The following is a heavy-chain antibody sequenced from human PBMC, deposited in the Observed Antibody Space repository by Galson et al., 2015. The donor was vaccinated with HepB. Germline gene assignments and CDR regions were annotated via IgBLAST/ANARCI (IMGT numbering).Heavy chain of an antibody. Sequence: QSGAEVKKPGDSLRISCKASGYTFTSYVINWVRQAPGQGLEWMGGINTNTGTPTYAQGFTGRFVFSLDTSVSTAYLQISSLKTEDTAVYYCARVTSIYDFSSRAYSYYYYGMDVWGQGTTVAVSS. D-gene: IGHD6-19*01. J-gene: IGHJ6*02. CDR1: GYTFTSYV. CDR3: ARVTSIYDFSSRAYSYYYYGMDV. CDR2: INTNTGTP. V-gene: IGHV7-4-1*02.